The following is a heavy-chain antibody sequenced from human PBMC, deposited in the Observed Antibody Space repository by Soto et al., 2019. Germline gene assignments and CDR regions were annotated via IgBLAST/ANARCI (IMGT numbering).Heavy chain of an antibody. CDR1: GYTFTSYD. Sequence: ASVKVSCKASGYTFTSYDINWVRQATGQGLEWMGWMNPNSGNTSYAQKFQGRVTMTRNTSISTAYTELSSLRSEDTAVYYCARAGSNRPDGGYYYYGMDVWGQGTTVTVSS. CDR2: MNPNSGNT. J-gene: IGHJ6*02. D-gene: IGHD4-4*01. CDR3: ARAGSNRPDGGYYYYGMDV. V-gene: IGHV1-8*01.